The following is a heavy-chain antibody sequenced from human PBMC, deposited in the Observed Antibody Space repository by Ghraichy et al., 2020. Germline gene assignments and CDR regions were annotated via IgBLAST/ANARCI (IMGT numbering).Heavy chain of an antibody. CDR1: GGSMTRYNYY. CDR2: IYNSGSA. Sequence: LSLTCAVSGGSMTRYNYYWVWIRQPPGKGLEWIGTIYNSGSAHYNPSLKSRVTMSVDTSRNQFSLRLSYMTAADTAVYYCARQVGLGRWYLDYWGQGTLVSVAS. J-gene: IGHJ4*02. D-gene: IGHD1-26*01. CDR3: ARQVGLGRWYLDY. V-gene: IGHV4-39*01.